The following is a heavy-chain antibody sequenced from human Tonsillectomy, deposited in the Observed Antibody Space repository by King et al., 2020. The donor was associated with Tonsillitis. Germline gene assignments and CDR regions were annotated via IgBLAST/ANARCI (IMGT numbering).Heavy chain of an antibody. CDR2: INHSGST. D-gene: IGHD3-16*01. Sequence: VQLQQWGAGLLKPSETLSLTCAVYGGSFSGYYWSWIRQPPGKGLEWIGEINHSGSTNYNPSLKSRVTISVDTSMNQFSLKLSSVTAADTAVYYCARFRRGFWFDPWGQGTLVTVSS. CDR3: ARFRRGFWFDP. CDR1: GGSFSGYY. J-gene: IGHJ5*02. V-gene: IGHV4-34*01.